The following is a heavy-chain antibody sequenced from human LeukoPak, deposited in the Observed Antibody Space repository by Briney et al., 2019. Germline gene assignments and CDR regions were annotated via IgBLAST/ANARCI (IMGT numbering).Heavy chain of an antibody. CDR1: GYSFTSYW. CDR2: IYPGDSDT. J-gene: IGHJ6*02. V-gene: IGHV5-51*01. Sequence: GESLKISCKGSGYSFTSYWIGWVRQMPWKSLEWMGIIYPGDSDTRYSPSFQGQVTISADKSISTAYLQGSSLKASDTAMYYCARWKGSWYAGMDVWGQGTTVTVSS. CDR3: ARWKGSWYAGMDV. D-gene: IGHD6-13*01.